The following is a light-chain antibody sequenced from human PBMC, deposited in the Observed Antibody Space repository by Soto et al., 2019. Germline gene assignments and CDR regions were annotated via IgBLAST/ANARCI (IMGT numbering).Light chain of an antibody. V-gene: IGKV2-28*01. CDR2: LGS. CDR3: MQALHTPPT. Sequence: DIVMTQSPLSLPVTPGEPASISCRSSQSLLHSNGYNYLDWFLQKPGQSPQLLIFLGSNRASGVPDRFSGSGSGTDFTLKISRVEADDVGVYYCMQALHTPPTFGQGTRLEIK. J-gene: IGKJ5*01. CDR1: QSLLHSNGYNY.